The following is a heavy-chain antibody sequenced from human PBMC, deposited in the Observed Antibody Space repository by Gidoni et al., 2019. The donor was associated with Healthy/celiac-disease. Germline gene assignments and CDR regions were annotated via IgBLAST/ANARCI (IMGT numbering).Heavy chain of an antibody. CDR3: TAEIVVVYDAFDI. CDR1: GFTFSNAW. D-gene: IGHD3-22*01. Sequence: EVQLVESGGGLVKPGGSLRLSSAASGFTFSNAWMNWVRQAPGKGLEWVGRIKSKTDGGTTDYAAPVKGRFTISRDDSKNTLYLQMNSLKTEDTAVYYCTAEIVVVYDAFDIWGQGTMVTVSS. J-gene: IGHJ3*02. CDR2: IKSKTDGGTT. V-gene: IGHV3-15*07.